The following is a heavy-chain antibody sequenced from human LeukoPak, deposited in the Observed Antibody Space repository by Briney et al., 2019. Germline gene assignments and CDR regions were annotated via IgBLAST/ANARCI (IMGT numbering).Heavy chain of an antibody. CDR1: GYSITSAYY. V-gene: IGHV4-38-2*02. D-gene: IGHD2-2*01. J-gene: IGHJ4*02. CDR2: FFLKGST. Sequence: SETLSLTCTVSGYSITSAYYGGWIRQPPGKGREWIGSFFLKGSTYYNPCLKSRVTISVDTSKNQFSLTLSSVTAADTAVYYCARVARCTSCFDVDYWGQGTLVTVSS. CDR3: ARVARCTSCFDVDY.